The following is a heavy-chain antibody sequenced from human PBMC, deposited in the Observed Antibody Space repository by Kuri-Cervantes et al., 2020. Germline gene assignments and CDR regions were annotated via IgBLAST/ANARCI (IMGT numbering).Heavy chain of an antibody. J-gene: IGHJ5*02. Sequence: ASVKVSCKASGYTFTGYYMHWVRQAPGQGLGWMGWINPNSGGTNYAQKFQGRVTMTRDTSISTAYMELSSLRSEDTAVYYCVAGVVGEINWFDPWGQGTLVTVSS. D-gene: IGHD1-26*01. CDR1: GYTFTGYY. CDR3: VAGVVGEINWFDP. CDR2: INPNSGGT. V-gene: IGHV1-2*02.